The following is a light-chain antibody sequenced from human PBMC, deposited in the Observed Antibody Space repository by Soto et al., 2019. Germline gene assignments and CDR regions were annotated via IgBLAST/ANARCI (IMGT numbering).Light chain of an antibody. CDR1: SSDVGGYNY. Sequence: QSALTQPASVSGSPGQSITISCTGTSSDVGGYNYVSWYQQHPGKAPKLMIFDVSDRPSGVPSRFSASKSGNTASLTISGLQAEDEADYYCCSYTSSSTPWVFGTGTKVTVL. CDR3: CSYTSSSTPWV. V-gene: IGLV2-14*03. J-gene: IGLJ1*01. CDR2: DVS.